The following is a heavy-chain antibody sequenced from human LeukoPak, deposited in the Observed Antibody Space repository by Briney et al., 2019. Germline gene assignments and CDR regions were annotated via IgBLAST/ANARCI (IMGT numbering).Heavy chain of an antibody. CDR2: MNPNSGNT. CDR3: ARSPLYGDYPY. Sequence: ASVTVSFKASGYTFTIYDINWVRQATGQGLEWMGWMNPNSGNTGYAQKFQGRVTMTRNTSISTAYMELSSLRSEDTAVYYCARSPLYGDYPYWGQGTLVTVSS. V-gene: IGHV1-8*01. J-gene: IGHJ4*02. CDR1: GYTFTIYD. D-gene: IGHD4-17*01.